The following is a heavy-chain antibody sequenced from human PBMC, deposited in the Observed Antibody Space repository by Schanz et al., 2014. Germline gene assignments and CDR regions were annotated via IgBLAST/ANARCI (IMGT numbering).Heavy chain of an antibody. CDR3: ARVHIATYHYNSPGAFDI. CDR1: GYTFTSYY. D-gene: IGHD3-10*01. CDR2: INPSGGST. J-gene: IGHJ3*02. Sequence: QVQLVQSGAEVKKPGASVKVSCKASGYTFTSYYMHWVRQAPGQGLEWMGIINPSGGSTSYAQKFQGRVNMTRDTVTTTVHLELTRLRTDDTAIYYCARVHIATYHYNSPGAFDIWGQGTRVTFSS. V-gene: IGHV1-46*01.